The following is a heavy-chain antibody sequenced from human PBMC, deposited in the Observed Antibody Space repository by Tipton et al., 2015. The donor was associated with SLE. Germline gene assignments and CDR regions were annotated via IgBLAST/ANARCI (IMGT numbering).Heavy chain of an antibody. CDR2: INHSGNT. CDR1: GGSFSAYY. J-gene: IGHJ4*02. Sequence: TLSLTCGVYGGSFSAYYWSWIRQPPGKGLEWIGEINHSGNTNYNPSLKSRVTISVDTSKNQFSLKLSSVTAADTAVYYCARDQGGRWGQGTLVTVSS. V-gene: IGHV4-34*01. D-gene: IGHD1-26*01. CDR3: ARDQGGR.